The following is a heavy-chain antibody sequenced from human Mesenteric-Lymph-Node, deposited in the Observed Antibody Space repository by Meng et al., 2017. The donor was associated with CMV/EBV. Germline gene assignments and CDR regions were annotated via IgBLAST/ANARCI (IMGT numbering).Heavy chain of an antibody. CDR2: IYSGGST. J-gene: IGHJ6*02. V-gene: IGHV3-53*01. CDR3: ARAYDYIWGNYNYYYGMDV. CDR1: GFTVSSNY. Sequence: GESLKISCAASGFTVSSNYMSWVRQAPGKGLEWVSVIYSGGSTYYADSVKGRFTISRDNSKNTLYLQMNSLRAEDTAVYYCARAYDYIWGNYNYYYGMDVWGQGTTVTVSS. D-gene: IGHD3-16*01.